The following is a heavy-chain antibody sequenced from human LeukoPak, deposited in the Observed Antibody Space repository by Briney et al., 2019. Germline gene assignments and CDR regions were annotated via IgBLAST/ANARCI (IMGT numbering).Heavy chain of an antibody. CDR3: AKDYVDYGGIPSFDY. J-gene: IGHJ4*02. CDR2: ISGGST. Sequence: GGSLRLSCAASGFTVSSNEMSWVRQAPGKGLEWVSSISGGSTYYADSRKGRFTISRDNSKNTLHLQMNSLRAEDTAVYYCAKDYVDYGGIPSFDYWGQGTLVTVSS. D-gene: IGHD4-23*01. V-gene: IGHV3-38-3*01. CDR1: GFTVSSNE.